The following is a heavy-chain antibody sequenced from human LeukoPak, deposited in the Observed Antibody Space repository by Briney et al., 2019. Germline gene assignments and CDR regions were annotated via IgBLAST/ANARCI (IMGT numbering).Heavy chain of an antibody. D-gene: IGHD3-10*01. Sequence: SETLSLTCTVSGGSISSGGYYWGWIRQHPGKGLEWIGYIYYSGSTYYNPSLKSRVTISVDTSNNQFSLTLSSVTAADTGVYYCARSAGGGRGVIITNWFDPWGQGSLVTVSS. CDR1: GGSISSGGYY. V-gene: IGHV4-31*03. J-gene: IGHJ5*02. CDR3: ARSAGGGRGVIITNWFDP. CDR2: IYYSGST.